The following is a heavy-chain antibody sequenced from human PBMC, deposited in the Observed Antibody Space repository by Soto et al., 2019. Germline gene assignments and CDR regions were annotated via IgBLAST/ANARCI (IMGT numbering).Heavy chain of an antibody. Sequence: QITLKESGPTLVKPTQTLTLTCTFSGFSLSTSGVGVGWIRQPPGKALEWLALIYWDDAKHYSPSLKSRLTIPKDPSKTQGALTRTNMDPGNTAQYYLANKGGGDRILDYWGQGTLVTVSS. CDR1: GFSLSTSGVG. J-gene: IGHJ4*02. CDR3: ANKGGGDRILDY. D-gene: IGHD3-16*01. CDR2: IYWDDAK. V-gene: IGHV2-5*02.